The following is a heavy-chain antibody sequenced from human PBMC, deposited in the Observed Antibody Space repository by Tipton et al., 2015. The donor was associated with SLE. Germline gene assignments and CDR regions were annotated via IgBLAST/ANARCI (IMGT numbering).Heavy chain of an antibody. V-gene: IGHV3-21*01. D-gene: IGHD1-26*01. CDR3: ARDGQGDYYYYMDV. J-gene: IGHJ6*03. Sequence: SLRLSCVASGFTFSFYHMTWVRQAPGKGLEWVSSISSSSSYIHYADSVKGRFTISRDNAKSSLYLQMNSLRGEDTAVYYCARDGQGDYYYYMDVWGKGTMVTVSS. CDR1: GFTFSFYH. CDR2: ISSSSSYI.